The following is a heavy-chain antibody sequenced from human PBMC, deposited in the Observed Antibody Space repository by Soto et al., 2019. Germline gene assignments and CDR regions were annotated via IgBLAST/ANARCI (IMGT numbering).Heavy chain of an antibody. Sequence: SETLSLTCTVSGGSISSSSYYWGWIRQPPGKGLEWIGSIYYSGSTYYNPSLKSRVTISVDTSKNQFSLKLSSVTAADTAVYYCARAGGYDFWSGSYYYYGMDVWGQGTTVTVSS. CDR2: IYYSGST. CDR3: ARAGGYDFWSGSYYYYGMDV. D-gene: IGHD3-3*01. J-gene: IGHJ6*02. CDR1: GGSISSSSYY. V-gene: IGHV4-39*01.